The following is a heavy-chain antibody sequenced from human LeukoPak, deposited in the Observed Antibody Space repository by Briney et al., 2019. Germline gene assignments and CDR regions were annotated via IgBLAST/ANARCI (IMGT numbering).Heavy chain of an antibody. CDR2: IYHSGST. J-gene: IGHJ4*02. CDR3: ARTQGDYDSSGEFDY. CDR1: GYSISSGYY. D-gene: IGHD3-22*01. Sequence: SETLSLTCTVSGYSISSGYYRGWIRQPPGRGLEWIGSIYHSGSTYYNPSLKSRVTISVDTSKNQFSLKLSSVTAADTAVYYCARTQGDYDSSGEFDYWGQGTLVTVSS. V-gene: IGHV4-38-2*02.